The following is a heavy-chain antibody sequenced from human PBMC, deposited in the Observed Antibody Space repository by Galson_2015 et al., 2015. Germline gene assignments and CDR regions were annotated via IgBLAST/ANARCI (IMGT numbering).Heavy chain of an antibody. Sequence: SETLSLTCIVSGGSISSDYWSWIRQPPGRGLEWIGYIYYSGSTTYNPSLKSRVTISVDTSKNQFSLKLSSVTPADTAVYYCARGTRDPTTVFDYWGQGILVTVSS. CDR1: GGSISSDY. J-gene: IGHJ4*02. CDR3: ARGTRDPTTVFDY. CDR2: IYYSGST. V-gene: IGHV4-59*01. D-gene: IGHD1-7*01.